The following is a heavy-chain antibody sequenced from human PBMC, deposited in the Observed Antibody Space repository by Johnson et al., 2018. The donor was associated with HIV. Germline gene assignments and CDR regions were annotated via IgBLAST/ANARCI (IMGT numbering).Heavy chain of an antibody. Sequence: QVQLVESGGGLVKPGGSLRLSCAASGFTFSSYAMHWVRQAPGKGLEWVAVISYDGSNKYYADAVKGRFTISRDNSKNTLYLQMNSLRAEDTAVYYCARLTWDQNRGWDAFDIWGQGTMVTVSS. V-gene: IGHV3-30*14. CDR3: ARLTWDQNRGWDAFDI. CDR2: ISYDGSNK. CDR1: GFTFSSYA. J-gene: IGHJ3*02. D-gene: IGHD1-26*01.